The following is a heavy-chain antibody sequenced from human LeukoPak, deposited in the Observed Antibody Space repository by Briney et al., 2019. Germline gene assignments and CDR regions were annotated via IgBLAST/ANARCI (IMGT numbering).Heavy chain of an antibody. CDR2: ISYDGSNK. Sequence: PGRSLRLSCAASGFTFSSYAMHWVRQAPGKGLEWVAVISYDGSNKYYADSVKGRFTISRDNSKNTLYLQMNSLRAEDTAVYYCARDPIGLASTDYYYYYGTDVWGQGTTVTVSS. V-gene: IGHV3-30-3*01. CDR1: GFTFSSYA. CDR3: ARDPIGLASTDYYYYYGTDV. J-gene: IGHJ6*02. D-gene: IGHD5-12*01.